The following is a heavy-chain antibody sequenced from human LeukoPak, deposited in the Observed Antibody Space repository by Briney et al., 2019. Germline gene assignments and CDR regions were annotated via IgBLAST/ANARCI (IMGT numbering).Heavy chain of an antibody. CDR2: ISYDGSNK. CDR1: GFTFSSYG. CDR3: AKATLRYYYYYYGMDV. J-gene: IGHJ6*02. Sequence: GRSLRLSCAASGFTFSSYGMHWDRQPPGKGLEWVAVISYDGSNKYYADSVKGRFTISRDNSKNTLYLQMNSLRAEDTAVYYYAKATLRYYYYYYGMDVWGQGTTVTVSS. V-gene: IGHV3-30*18.